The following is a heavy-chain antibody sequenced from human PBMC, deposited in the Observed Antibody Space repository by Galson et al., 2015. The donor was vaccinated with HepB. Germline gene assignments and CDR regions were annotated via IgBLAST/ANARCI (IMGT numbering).Heavy chain of an antibody. V-gene: IGHV3-33*01. D-gene: IGHD3-22*01. CDR3: ARADYYDSSGYAFEI. CDR2: IWYDGSNK. J-gene: IGHJ3*02. CDR1: GFTFSSYG. Sequence: SLRLSCAASGFTFSSYGMHWVRQAPGKGLEWVAVIWYDGSNKYYADSVKGRFTISRDNSKNTLYLQMNSLRAEDTAVYYCARADYYDSSGYAFEIWGQGTMVTVSS.